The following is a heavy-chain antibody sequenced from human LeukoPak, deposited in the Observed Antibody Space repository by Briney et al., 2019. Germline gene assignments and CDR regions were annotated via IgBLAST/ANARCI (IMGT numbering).Heavy chain of an antibody. CDR3: ARDRGGTGDFDY. J-gene: IGHJ4*02. CDR1: GGTFSSYA. V-gene: IGHV1-69*13. CDR2: IIPIVGTT. D-gene: IGHD1-1*01. Sequence: SVKVSCKASGGTFSSYAFSWVRQAPGQGLEWMGGIIPIVGTTNYAQMFQGRVTITADESTSTAYMELSSLRSEDTAVYYCARDRGGTGDFDYWGQGTLVTVSS.